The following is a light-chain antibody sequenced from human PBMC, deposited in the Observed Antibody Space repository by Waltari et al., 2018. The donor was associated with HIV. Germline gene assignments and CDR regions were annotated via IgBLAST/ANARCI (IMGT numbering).Light chain of an antibody. CDR2: GVS. CDR3: SSYTSSSPYA. Sequence: QSALTQPASVSGSPGQSIIISCTGTSSYVGGYKHVPGYQQHPGKASKHMIYGVSKRPSGVSNRFSGSKSGNTASLTISGLQAEDEADYYCSSYTSSSPYAFGTGTKVTVL. V-gene: IGLV2-14*03. J-gene: IGLJ1*01. CDR1: SSYVGGYKH.